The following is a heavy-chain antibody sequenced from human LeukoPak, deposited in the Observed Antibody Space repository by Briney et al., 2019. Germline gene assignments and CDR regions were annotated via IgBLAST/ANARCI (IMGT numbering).Heavy chain of an antibody. J-gene: IGHJ6*02. CDR1: GGSISSSNW. Sequence: SETLSLTCAVSGGSISSSNWWSWVRQPPGKGLEWIGEIYHSGGTNYNPSLKSRVTISVDKSKNQFSLKLSSVTAADTAVYCCARCGGYCSSTSCKYYYYYGMDVWGQGTTVTVSS. V-gene: IGHV4-4*01. D-gene: IGHD2-2*01. CDR3: ARCGGYCSSTSCKYYYYYGMDV. CDR2: IYHSGGT.